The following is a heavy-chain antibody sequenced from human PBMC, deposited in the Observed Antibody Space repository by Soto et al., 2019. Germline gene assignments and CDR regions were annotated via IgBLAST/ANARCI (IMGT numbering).Heavy chain of an antibody. CDR1: GFTFSSYA. Sequence: GGSLRLSCAASGFTFSSYAMHWVRQAPGKGLEWVAVISYDGSNKYYADSVKGRFTISRDNSKNTLYLQMNSLRAEDTAVYYCARDSPQRGFGGCNHWFDPWGQGT. J-gene: IGHJ5*02. V-gene: IGHV3-30-3*01. D-gene: IGHD3-16*01. CDR2: ISYDGSNK. CDR3: ARDSPQRGFGGCNHWFDP.